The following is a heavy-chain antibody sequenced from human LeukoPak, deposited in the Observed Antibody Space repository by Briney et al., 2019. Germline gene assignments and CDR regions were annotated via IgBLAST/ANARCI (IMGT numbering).Heavy chain of an antibody. CDR1: GGSISSSSYY. V-gene: IGHV4-39*07. CDR3: ARDGDIAARPGYFDY. CDR2: IYYSGST. D-gene: IGHD6-6*01. J-gene: IGHJ4*02. Sequence: SDTLSLTCTLSGGSISSSSYYWGWIRQPPGKGLEWIGSIYYSGSTYYNPSLKSRVTISVDTSKNQFSLKLSSVTAADTAVYYCARDGDIAARPGYFDYWGQGTLVTVSS.